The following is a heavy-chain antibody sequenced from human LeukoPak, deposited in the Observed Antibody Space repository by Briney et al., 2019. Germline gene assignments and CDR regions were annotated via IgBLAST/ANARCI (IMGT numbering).Heavy chain of an antibody. CDR2: IYYSGST. CDR1: GGSISSYY. J-gene: IGHJ4*02. D-gene: IGHD2-21*02. CDR3: ASYPLGGGYYYSVY. Sequence: SETLSLTFTVSGGSISSYYWSWIRQPPGKGLEWIGYIYYSGSTNYNPSLKSRVAISVDTSKNQFSLKLSSVTAADTAIYYCASYPLGGGYYYSVYWGQGTLVTVSS. V-gene: IGHV4-59*08.